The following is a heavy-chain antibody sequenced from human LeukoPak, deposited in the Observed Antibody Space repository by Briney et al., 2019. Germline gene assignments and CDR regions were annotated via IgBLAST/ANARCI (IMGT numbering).Heavy chain of an antibody. Sequence: SETLSLTCTVSGGSISSYYWSWIRQPPGKGLEWIGCIYSSGSTNYNPSLKSRVTISVDTSKNQFSLKLSSVTAADTAVYYCARHRWGVPFDYWGQGTLVTVSP. J-gene: IGHJ4*02. D-gene: IGHD3-10*01. CDR3: ARHRWGVPFDY. CDR2: IYSSGST. CDR1: GGSISSYY. V-gene: IGHV4-59*08.